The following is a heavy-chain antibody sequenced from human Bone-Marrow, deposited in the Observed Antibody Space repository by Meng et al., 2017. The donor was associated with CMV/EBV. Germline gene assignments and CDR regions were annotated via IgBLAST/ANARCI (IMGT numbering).Heavy chain of an antibody. J-gene: IGHJ5*02. CDR3: AKDRGYCSGGSCYLLGDPGLDP. V-gene: IGHV3-23*01. Sequence: YAMSWVRQAPGKGLEWVSAISGSGGSTSYADSVKGRFTISRDNSKNTLYLQMNSLRAEDTAVYYCAKDRGYCSGGSCYLLGDPGLDPWGQGTLVTVSS. CDR1: YA. D-gene: IGHD2-15*01. CDR2: ISGSGGST.